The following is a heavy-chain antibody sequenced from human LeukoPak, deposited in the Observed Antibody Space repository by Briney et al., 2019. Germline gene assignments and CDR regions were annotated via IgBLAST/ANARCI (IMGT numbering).Heavy chain of an antibody. V-gene: IGHV1-18*01. CDR1: GYTFTSYG. Sequence: ASVKVSCKASGYTFTSYGISWVRQAPGQGLEWMGWISGYNGNTNYAQNLQGRVTMTTDTSTSTVYMELRSLRSEDTAVYYCARRREIAAADRRAGLTTSKLNHYYYMDVWGKGTTVTVSS. J-gene: IGHJ6*03. D-gene: IGHD6-13*01. CDR2: ISGYNGNT. CDR3: ARRREIAAADRRAGLTTSKLNHYYYMDV.